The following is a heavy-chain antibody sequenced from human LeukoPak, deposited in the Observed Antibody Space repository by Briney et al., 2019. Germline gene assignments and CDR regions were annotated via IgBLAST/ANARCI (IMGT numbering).Heavy chain of an antibody. J-gene: IGHJ6*02. D-gene: IGHD1-26*01. Sequence: GGSLRLSCAASEFTFSSYGMHWVRQAPGKGLESVAVISYDGSNKYYADSVKGRFTIYRDNSKNTLYLQMSSLRAEDTAVYYCAKDQGWELLLYHYYGMDVWGQGTTVTVSS. CDR2: ISYDGSNK. CDR3: AKDQGWELLLYHYYGMDV. CDR1: EFTFSSYG. V-gene: IGHV3-30*18.